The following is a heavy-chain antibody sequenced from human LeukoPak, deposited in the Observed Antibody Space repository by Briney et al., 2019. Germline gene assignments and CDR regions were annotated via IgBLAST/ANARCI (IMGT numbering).Heavy chain of an antibody. CDR1: GGTGTSCA. V-gene: IGHV1-69*01. D-gene: IGHD6-13*01. J-gene: IGHJ6*03. CDR2: IMPIFGTA. Sequence: SVKVSCKASGGTGTSCAISWGRQAPGQGLEWMGGIMPIFGTANYAQKFQGRVTITADESTSTAYMELSSLRSEDTAVYYCAARYSSSWYWPYYYYMDVWGKGTTVTISS. CDR3: AARYSSSWYWPYYYYMDV.